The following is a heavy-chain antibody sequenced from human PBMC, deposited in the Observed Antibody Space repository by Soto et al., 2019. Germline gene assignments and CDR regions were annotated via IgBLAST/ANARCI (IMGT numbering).Heavy chain of an antibody. CDR2: INGDGSTT. CDR1: GFTFSSYW. V-gene: IGHV3-74*01. D-gene: IGHD3-22*01. CDR3: ARPRYDGSGTPFDH. J-gene: IGHJ4*02. Sequence: WGCLRLSCAPAGFTFSSYWMHCVHQAPGKGLVWVSRINGDGSTTTYADSVKGRFIISRDNAKNMLYLQMNSLTAEDTAVYYCARPRYDGSGTPFDHWGQGT.